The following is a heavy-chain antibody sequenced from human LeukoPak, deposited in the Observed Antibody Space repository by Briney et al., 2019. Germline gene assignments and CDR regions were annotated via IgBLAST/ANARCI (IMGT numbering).Heavy chain of an antibody. J-gene: IGHJ4*02. CDR2: VNSDGSDT. CDR3: AREGGIAAAGTSALDY. V-gene: IGHV3-74*01. Sequence: GGSLRLSCAASGFTFSGYWMHWVRQAPGKGLVWVSRVNSDGSDTIYADSVKGRFTISRDNAKNSLYLQMNSLRAEDTAVYYCAREGGIAAAGTSALDYWGQGTLVTVSS. D-gene: IGHD6-13*01. CDR1: GFTFSGYW.